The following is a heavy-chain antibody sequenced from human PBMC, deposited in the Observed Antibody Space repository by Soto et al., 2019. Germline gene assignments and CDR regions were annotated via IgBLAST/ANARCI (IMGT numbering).Heavy chain of an antibody. Sequence: PSETLSLTCAVSGGSISSGGYSWSWIRQPPGKGLEWIGYIYHSGSTYYNPSLKSRVTISVDRSKNQFSLKLSSVTAADTAVYYCARDGAPFQGGFDYWGQGTLVTVSS. D-gene: IGHD2-15*01. V-gene: IGHV4-30-2*01. CDR1: GGSISSGGYS. CDR2: IYHSGST. CDR3: ARDGAPFQGGFDY. J-gene: IGHJ4*02.